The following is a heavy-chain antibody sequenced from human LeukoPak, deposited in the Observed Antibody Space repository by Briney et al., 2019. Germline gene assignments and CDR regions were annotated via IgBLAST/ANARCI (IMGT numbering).Heavy chain of an antibody. CDR2: ISGSGGST. D-gene: IGHD1/OR15-1a*01. Sequence: GGTLRLSCAASGFTFSSYGMSWVRQAPGKGLEWVSAISGSGGSTYYADSVKGRFTISRDNSKNTLYLQMNSLRAEDTAVYYCARDRGSEQPPDYWGQGTLVTVSS. CDR1: GFTFSSYG. CDR3: ARDRGSEQPPDY. J-gene: IGHJ4*02. V-gene: IGHV3-23*01.